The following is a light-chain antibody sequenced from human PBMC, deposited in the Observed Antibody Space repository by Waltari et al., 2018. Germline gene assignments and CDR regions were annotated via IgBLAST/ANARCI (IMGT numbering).Light chain of an antibody. V-gene: IGLV2-14*01. CDR3: NSCTGDSTLI. CDR2: DVD. Sequence: QSALTQPAFVSGSPGQSITISCTGTSSDVGGYNDVSWYQQHPGKAPKLLIYDVDNRPAGVSDRFSGSKSGTTASLTISGLQVEDEADYYCNSCTGDSTLIFGGGTKVTVL. CDR1: SSDVGGYND. J-gene: IGLJ2*01.